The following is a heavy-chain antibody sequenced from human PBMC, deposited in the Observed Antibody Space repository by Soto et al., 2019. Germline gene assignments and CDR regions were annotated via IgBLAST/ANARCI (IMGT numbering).Heavy chain of an antibody. CDR1: GGSISSSSYY. Sequence: TLSLTCTVSGGSISSSSYYWGWIRQPPGNGLEWIGSIYYSGSTYYNPSLKSRVTISVDTSKNQFSLKLSSVTAADTAVYYCARHGYYDILTGYPNDNWFDPWGQGTLVTVSS. J-gene: IGHJ5*02. V-gene: IGHV4-39*01. CDR3: ARHGYYDILTGYPNDNWFDP. D-gene: IGHD3-9*01. CDR2: IYYSGST.